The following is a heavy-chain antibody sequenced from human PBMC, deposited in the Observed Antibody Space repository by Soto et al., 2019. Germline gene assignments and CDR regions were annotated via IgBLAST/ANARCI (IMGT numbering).Heavy chain of an antibody. CDR3: KHGDYANEY. CDR2: IFHSGST. D-gene: IGHD4-17*01. V-gene: IGHV4-4*02. CDR1: GGSISSGDYC. J-gene: IGHJ4*02. Sequence: SETLSLTCAVSGGSISSGDYCWSWVRQPPGKGLEWIGEIFHSGSTNYNPSLKSRVTMSVDKSKIQFSLRLNFVTAADTAIYYCKHGDYANEYWGQGTLVTVSS.